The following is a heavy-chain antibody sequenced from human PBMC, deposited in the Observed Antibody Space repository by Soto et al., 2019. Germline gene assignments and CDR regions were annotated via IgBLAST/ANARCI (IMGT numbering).Heavy chain of an antibody. CDR1: GGSISSYY. Sequence: QVQLQESGPGLVKPSETLSLTCTVSGGSISSYYWSWIRQPPGKGLEWIGYIYYSGSNNYNPSLKSRLNMSVDTPKTQFSLKLSSVTAADTAVYYCAAGRYSSGDLFDYWGQGTLVTVSS. J-gene: IGHJ4*02. CDR3: AAGRYSSGDLFDY. D-gene: IGHD6-19*01. CDR2: IYYSGSN. V-gene: IGHV4-59*08.